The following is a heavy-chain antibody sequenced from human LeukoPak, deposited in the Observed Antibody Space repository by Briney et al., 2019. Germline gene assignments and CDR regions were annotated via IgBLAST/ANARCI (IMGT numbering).Heavy chain of an antibody. CDR2: INHSGST. Sequence: SETLSFTCAVYGGSFSGYYWSWIRQPPGKGLEWIGEINHSGSTNYNPSLKSRVTISVDTSKNQFSLKLSSVTAADTAVYYCARGRLAARHYFDYWGQGTLVTVSS. V-gene: IGHV4-34*01. J-gene: IGHJ4*02. D-gene: IGHD6-6*01. CDR3: ARGRLAARHYFDY. CDR1: GGSFSGYY.